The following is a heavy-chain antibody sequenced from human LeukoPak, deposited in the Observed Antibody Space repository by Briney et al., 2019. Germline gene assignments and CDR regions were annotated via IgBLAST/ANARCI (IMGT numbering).Heavy chain of an antibody. CDR1: GFAFSSYA. D-gene: IGHD3-9*01. CDR2: TSSSGSNT. J-gene: IGHJ4*02. Sequence: GGSLRLSCAASGFAFSSYAMSWVRQAPGKGLEWVSATSSSGSNTNYPDSVKGRFTISRDNSKNTLFLQMSSLSADDTAVYYCAKARTFYDFLTGYLDFDFWGQGTPVTVSS. V-gene: IGHV3-23*01. CDR3: AKARTFYDFLTGYLDFDF.